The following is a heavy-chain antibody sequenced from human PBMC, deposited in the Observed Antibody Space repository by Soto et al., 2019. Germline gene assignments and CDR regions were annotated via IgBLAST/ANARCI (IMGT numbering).Heavy chain of an antibody. Sequence: GGSLRLSCAASGFTVSSKYMIWVRQAPGKGLEWVSLIQSGGPTYYADSVKGRFTISRDTSENTLYLQMNSLRDDDTAVYYCARKSPGATTNYYFGMDVWGQGTTVTVSS. V-gene: IGHV3-66*01. D-gene: IGHD3-10*01. CDR3: ARKSPGATTNYYFGMDV. CDR2: IQSGGPT. J-gene: IGHJ6*02. CDR1: GFTVSSKY.